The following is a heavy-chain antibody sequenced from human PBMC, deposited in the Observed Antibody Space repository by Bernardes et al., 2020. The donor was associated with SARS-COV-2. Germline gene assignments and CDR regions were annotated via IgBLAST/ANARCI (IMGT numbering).Heavy chain of an antibody. D-gene: IGHD2-21*02. CDR1: GGSITSSSYY. V-gene: IGHV4-39*01. Sequence: ETLSLTCTVSGGSITSSSYYWGWIRQPPGKGLEWIGSFYGGGTTYYNPSLQSRVTKSVDTSKNQFSLRLSSVTAADTAVYYCVGSSCGVDCYIGVLRSWDYGMDAWGQGTTVTVSS. CDR3: VGSSCGVDCYIGVLRSWDYGMDA. CDR2: FYGGGTT. J-gene: IGHJ6*02.